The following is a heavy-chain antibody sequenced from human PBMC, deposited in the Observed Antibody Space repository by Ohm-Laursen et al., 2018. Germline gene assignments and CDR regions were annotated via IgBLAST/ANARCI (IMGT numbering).Heavy chain of an antibody. D-gene: IGHD3-3*01. CDR1: GFTFSSYG. CDR3: AKGADFWSGYYYGS. CDR2: ISYDGSNK. Sequence: SLRLSCTASGFTFSSYGMHWVRQAPGKGLEWVAVISYDGSNKYYADSVKGRFTISRDNSKNTLYLQINSLRAEDTAVYYCAKGADFWSGYYYGSWGQGTLVTVSS. V-gene: IGHV3-30*18. J-gene: IGHJ5*02.